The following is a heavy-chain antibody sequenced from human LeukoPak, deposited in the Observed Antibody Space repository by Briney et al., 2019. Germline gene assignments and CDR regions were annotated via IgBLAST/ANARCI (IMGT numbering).Heavy chain of an antibody. J-gene: IGHJ5*02. D-gene: IGHD2-21*01. Sequence: GGSLRLSCAASGFTFSSYSMNWVRQAPGKGLEWVSSISSSSSYIYYADSVKGRFTISRDNAKNSLYLQMNSLRAEDTAVYYCARSISPNWFDPWGQGTLVTVSS. CDR2: ISSSSSYI. CDR1: GFTFSSYS. V-gene: IGHV3-21*01. CDR3: ARSISPNWFDP.